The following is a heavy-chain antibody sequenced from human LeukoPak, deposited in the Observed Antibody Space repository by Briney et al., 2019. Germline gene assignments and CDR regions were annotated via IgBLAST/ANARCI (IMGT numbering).Heavy chain of an antibody. CDR3: ARDRHWYYYDSSGSFDY. CDR1: GGTFSSYA. CDR2: IIPIFGTA. D-gene: IGHD3-22*01. J-gene: IGHJ4*02. Sequence: SVKVSCKASGGTFSSYAISWVRQAPGQGLEWMGGIIPIFGTANYAQKFQGRVTITADKSTSTAYMELSSLRSEDTAVYYCARDRHWYYYDSSGSFDYWGQGTLVTISS. V-gene: IGHV1-69*06.